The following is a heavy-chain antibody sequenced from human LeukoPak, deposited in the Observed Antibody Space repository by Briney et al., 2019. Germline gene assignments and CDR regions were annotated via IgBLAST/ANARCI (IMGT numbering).Heavy chain of an antibody. CDR2: IYPGDSDT. Sequence: GESLKISCKASGYSFTSYWIGWVRQLPGKGLEWMGIIYPGDSDTRYSPSFQGQVTISADKSISTDYLQWSSLKASDTAMYYCARGTTTLWFGELLGESTFDYWGQGTLVTVSS. V-gene: IGHV5-51*01. CDR3: ARGTTTLWFGELLGESTFDY. CDR1: GYSFTSYW. J-gene: IGHJ4*02. D-gene: IGHD3-10*01.